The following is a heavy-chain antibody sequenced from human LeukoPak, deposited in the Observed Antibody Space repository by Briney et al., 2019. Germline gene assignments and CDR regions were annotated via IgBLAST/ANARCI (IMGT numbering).Heavy chain of an antibody. CDR1: GGSISSYY. V-gene: IGHV4-59*08. CDR2: ISYSGST. D-gene: IGHD2-15*01. J-gene: IGHJ2*01. Sequence: PSETLSLTCTVSGGSISSYYWSWIRQPPGKGLEWLGYISYSGSTSYNPSLMSRVTISVDTSKNQFSLKLRSVTAADTAVYYCAGLVVVVATPRNWHFDLWGRGTLVTVSS. CDR3: AGLVVVVATPRNWHFDL.